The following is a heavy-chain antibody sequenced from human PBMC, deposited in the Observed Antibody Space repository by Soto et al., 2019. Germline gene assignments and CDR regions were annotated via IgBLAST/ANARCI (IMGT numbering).Heavy chain of an antibody. CDR2: ISTSGDTI. CDR1: GFTFRDYY. V-gene: IGHV3-11*01. Sequence: PGGSLRLSCAASGFTFRDYYMSWIRQAPGKGLEWVSYISTSGDTIYYADSVKGRFTVSRDNAKNSLYLQMRTLRAEDTAVYFCVRDPVGYTQRWGQGTMVTVSS. D-gene: IGHD1-26*01. CDR3: VRDPVGYTQR. J-gene: IGHJ1*01.